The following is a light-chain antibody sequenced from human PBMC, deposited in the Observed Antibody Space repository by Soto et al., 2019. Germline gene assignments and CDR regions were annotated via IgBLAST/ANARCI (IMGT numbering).Light chain of an antibody. CDR3: QTWGTGSVV. J-gene: IGLJ2*01. CDR1: SGHSTYA. CDR2: LYSAGRH. V-gene: IGLV4-69*01. Sequence: QPVLTQSPSASASLGASVKITCTLSSGHSTYAIAWHQQQPGKGPRYLMRLYSAGRHIKGDGVPDRFSGSGSGTERYLTISTLQSDDEADYSCQTWGTGSVVFGGGTKLTVL.